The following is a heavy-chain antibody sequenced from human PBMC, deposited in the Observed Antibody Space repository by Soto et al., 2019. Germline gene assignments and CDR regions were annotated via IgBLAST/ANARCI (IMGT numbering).Heavy chain of an antibody. CDR3: ARERPDGARLDP. CDR1: GASISSGTFY. Sequence: SETLSLTCPVSGASISSGTFYWGWIRQPPGKGLESIANIYHSGSTNYNPSLKSRVTISVDKSKNQFSLKLSSVTAADTAVYYCARERPDGARLDPWGQGTLVTVSS. V-gene: IGHV4-39*07. D-gene: IGHD6-6*01. J-gene: IGHJ5*02. CDR2: IYHSGST.